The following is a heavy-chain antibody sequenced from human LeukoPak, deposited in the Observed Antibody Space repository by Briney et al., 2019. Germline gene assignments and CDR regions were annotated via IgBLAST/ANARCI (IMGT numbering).Heavy chain of an antibody. CDR2: IYTSGNT. J-gene: IGHJ4*02. V-gene: IGHV4-4*09. CDR1: GGSISNYF. CDR3: TRGFLQIDY. Sequence: SETLSLTCTVSGGSISNYFWTWIRQPPGKGLEWIGYIYTSGNTNYNPSLGRRVTMSVDTSKNQFSLRLNSVTAADTAAYYCTRGFLQIDYWGQGTLVTVSS.